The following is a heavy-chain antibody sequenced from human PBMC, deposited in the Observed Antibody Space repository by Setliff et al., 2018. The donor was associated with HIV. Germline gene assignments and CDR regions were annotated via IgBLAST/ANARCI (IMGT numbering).Heavy chain of an antibody. J-gene: IGHJ2*01. CDR2: MYTSGRI. CDR1: GDSITSGTYD. Sequence: TSETLSLTCTVSGDSITSGTYDWSWIRQPAGKGLEWIGHMYTSGRIDYNPSLKSRVTISVDTSKNQVFLKLTSVTAADTAVYFCAREPKGDWGNFWYFDLWGRGTLVTVSS. D-gene: IGHD3-16*01. CDR3: AREPKGDWGNFWYFDL. V-gene: IGHV4-61*09.